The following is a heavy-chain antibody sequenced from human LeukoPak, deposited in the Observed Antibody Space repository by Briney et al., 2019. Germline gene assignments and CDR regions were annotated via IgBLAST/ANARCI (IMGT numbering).Heavy chain of an antibody. J-gene: IGHJ6*02. V-gene: IGHV3-30*18. CDR3: AKDRAAAGRLYYYYGMDV. D-gene: IGHD6-13*01. Sequence: GGSLRLSCAASGFTFSSYGMHWVRQAPGKGLEWVAVISYDGSNKYYADSVKGRFTISRDNSKNTLYLQMNSLRAEDTAVYYCAKDRAAAGRLYYYYGMDVWGQGTTATVSS. CDR2: ISYDGSNK. CDR1: GFTFSSYG.